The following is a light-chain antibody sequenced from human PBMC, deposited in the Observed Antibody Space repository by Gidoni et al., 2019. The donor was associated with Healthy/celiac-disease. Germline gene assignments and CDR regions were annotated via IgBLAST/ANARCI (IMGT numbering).Light chain of an antibody. V-gene: IGKV3-15*01. Sequence: EIVMTQSPATLSASPGERATLSCSASQSVSSNLAWYQQKPGQAPSLLIYGASTRATGIPARFSGSGSGTGFTLTISSLQSEDFAVYYCQQYNNWPYTFGQGTKLEIK. CDR2: GAS. CDR1: QSVSSN. J-gene: IGKJ2*01. CDR3: QQYNNWPYT.